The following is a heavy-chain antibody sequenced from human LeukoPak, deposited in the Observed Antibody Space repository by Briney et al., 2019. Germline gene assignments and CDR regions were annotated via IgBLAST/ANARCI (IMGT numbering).Heavy chain of an antibody. J-gene: IGHJ3*02. CDR1: GFTFDDYP. D-gene: IGHD1-26*01. CDR3: TLNTTAPSAFDI. CDR2: IGGHGRST. V-gene: IGHV3-43*02. Sequence: GGSLRLSCAASGFTFDDYPMHWVRQAPGKGLEWVSLIGGHGRSTYYADSVNGRFTISRDNSKNSLYLQMNSLTTEDTAFYYCTLNTTAPSAFDIWGQGTMVTVSS.